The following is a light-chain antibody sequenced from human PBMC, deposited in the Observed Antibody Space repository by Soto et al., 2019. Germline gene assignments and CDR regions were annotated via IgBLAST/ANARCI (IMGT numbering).Light chain of an antibody. Sequence: AIRMTQSPSSLSASTGDRVTITCRASQGISSYLAWYQQKPGKAPKLLIHAASTLQSGLPSRFRCSASGTDFPLTIGCPQSEDFATYCCQQYYSYPRTFGQGNKVEIK. CDR2: AAS. J-gene: IGKJ1*01. CDR3: QQYYSYPRT. V-gene: IGKV1-8*01. CDR1: QGISSY.